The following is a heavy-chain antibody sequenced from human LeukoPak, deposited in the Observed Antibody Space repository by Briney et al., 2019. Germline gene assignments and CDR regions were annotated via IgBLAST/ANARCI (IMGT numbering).Heavy chain of an antibody. V-gene: IGHV3-48*01. J-gene: IGHJ4*02. D-gene: IGHD1-26*01. Sequence: GGSLRLSCAASGFTFSSYSMNWVRQAPGKGLEWVSYISSGSSSIYYADSVKGRLTISRDNAKNSLYLQMKSLRAEDTAVYYCARDLGLDYWGQGTLVTVSS. CDR1: GFTFSSYS. CDR2: ISSGSSSI. CDR3: ARDLGLDY.